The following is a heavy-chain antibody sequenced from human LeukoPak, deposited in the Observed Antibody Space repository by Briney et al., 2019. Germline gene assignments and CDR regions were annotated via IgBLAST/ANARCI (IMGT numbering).Heavy chain of an antibody. CDR3: AKTWEPKFGFDH. CDR1: GFTFSSYA. V-gene: IGHV3-30*04. CDR2: IPYDGSNK. D-gene: IGHD1-26*01. Sequence: PGGSLRLSCAASGFTFSSYAMHWVRQAPGKGLEWVAVIPYDGSNKYYADSVKGRFTISRDNSKNTLYLQMNSLRTEDTAVYYCAKTWEPKFGFDHWGQGTLVTVSS. J-gene: IGHJ4*02.